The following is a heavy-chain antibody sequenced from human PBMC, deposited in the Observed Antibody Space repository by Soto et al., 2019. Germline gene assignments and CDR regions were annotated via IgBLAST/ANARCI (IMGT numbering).Heavy chain of an antibody. CDR3: TRGLLTDFFDY. Sequence: PGGSLRLSCAASGFTFDTYAMHWVRQAPGKGLEWVAVISYDGSNQFYAGSVKGRFTVSRDNSKNTLYLQVNSLRNDDTAVYHCTRGLLTDFFDYWGQGA. V-gene: IGHV3-30-3*01. CDR1: GFTFDTYA. CDR2: ISYDGSNQ. J-gene: IGHJ4*02.